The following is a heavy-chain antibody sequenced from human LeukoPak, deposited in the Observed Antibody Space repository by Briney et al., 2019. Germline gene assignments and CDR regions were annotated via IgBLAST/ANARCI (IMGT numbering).Heavy chain of an antibody. Sequence: GASVKVSCKPSGYIFSRYNIHWVRQAPGQGLEWMGTFNPRGGSTSYAQKFQGRVTLTGDTSTSTVDMEVSSLRSEDTAVYYCARDIDGGGYLTPFDYWGQGTLVTVSS. CDR1: GYIFSRYN. J-gene: IGHJ4*02. CDR2: FNPRGGST. V-gene: IGHV1-46*01. CDR3: ARDIDGGGYLTPFDY. D-gene: IGHD3-22*01.